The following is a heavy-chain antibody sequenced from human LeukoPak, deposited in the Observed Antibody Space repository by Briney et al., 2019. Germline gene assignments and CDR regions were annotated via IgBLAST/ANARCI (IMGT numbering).Heavy chain of an antibody. CDR1: GNSLISYD. V-gene: IGHV1-8*01. CDR2: MNPKTGNT. D-gene: IGHD5-12*01. J-gene: IGHJ4*02. Sequence: ASVKVSCKASGNSLISYDINWVRQATGQGLEWMAWMNPKTGNTGYAQRFQGRLTLTRNTSIGTAYMELSSLRSADTAVYFCATNIASGRDYWGQGTLITVSS. CDR3: ATNIASGRDY.